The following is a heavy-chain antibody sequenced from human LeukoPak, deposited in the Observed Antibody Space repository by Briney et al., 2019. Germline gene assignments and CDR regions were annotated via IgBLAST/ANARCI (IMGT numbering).Heavy chain of an antibody. V-gene: IGHV3-21*01. J-gene: IGHJ4*02. CDR1: GFTFSTYL. Sequence: ESGGSLRLSCAASGFTFSTYLMNWVRQAPGQGLELVSSISSSSYMYYADSVTGRFTISRDNPKNSLYLQMNSLRAEDTAVYYCARTSGDYWGQGTLVTVSS. CDR3: ARTSGDY. CDR2: ISSSSYM. D-gene: IGHD3-10*01.